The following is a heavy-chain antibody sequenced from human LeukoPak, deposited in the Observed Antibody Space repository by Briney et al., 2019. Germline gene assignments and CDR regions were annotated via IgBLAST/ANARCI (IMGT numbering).Heavy chain of an antibody. V-gene: IGHV3-30-3*01. CDR3: ARGELLWFGELFVAPRYYYGMDV. Sequence: GGSLRLSCAASGFTFSSYAMHWVRQAPGKGLEWVAVISYDGSNKYYADSVKGRFIISRDNSKNTLYLQMNSLRAEDTAVYYCARGELLWFGELFVAPRYYYGMDVWGQGTTVTVSS. CDR2: ISYDGSNK. CDR1: GFTFSSYA. J-gene: IGHJ6*02. D-gene: IGHD3-10*01.